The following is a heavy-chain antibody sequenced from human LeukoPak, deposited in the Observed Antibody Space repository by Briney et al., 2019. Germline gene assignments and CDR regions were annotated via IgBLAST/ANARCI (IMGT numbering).Heavy chain of an antibody. Sequence: GGSLRLSCAASGFTFSSYWMSWVRQAPGKGLEWVANIKQDGSEKYYVDSVRGRSTISRDNAKNSLYLQMNSLRAEDMALYYCAKDACSSTSCYFDYWGQGTLVTVSS. J-gene: IGHJ4*02. CDR3: AKDACSSTSCYFDY. D-gene: IGHD2-2*01. CDR1: GFTFSSYW. V-gene: IGHV3-7*03. CDR2: IKQDGSEK.